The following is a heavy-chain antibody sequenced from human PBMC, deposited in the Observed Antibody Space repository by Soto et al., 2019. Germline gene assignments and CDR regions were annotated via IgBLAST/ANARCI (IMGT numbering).Heavy chain of an antibody. CDR1: GGTFSSYA. Sequence: SAEVSCKSSGGTFSSYAISWVRQAHGQGLEWMGGIIPIFGTANYAQKFQGRVTITADKSTSTAYMELSSLRSEDTAVYYCASPNYDFWSGYFEYYYYGMDVWGQGTTVTVSS. D-gene: IGHD3-3*01. CDR3: ASPNYDFWSGYFEYYYYGMDV. J-gene: IGHJ6*02. V-gene: IGHV1-69*06. CDR2: IIPIFGTA.